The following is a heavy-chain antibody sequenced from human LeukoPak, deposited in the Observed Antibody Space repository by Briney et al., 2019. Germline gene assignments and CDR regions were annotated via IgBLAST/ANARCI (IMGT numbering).Heavy chain of an antibody. V-gene: IGHV4-34*01. CDR1: GGSFSGYY. CDR3: ARVFYSSSGSYYFDY. CDR2: INHSGST. D-gene: IGHD6-6*01. Sequence: SETLSLTCAVYGGSFSGYYWSWIRQPPGKGLEWIGEINHSGSTNYNPSLKSRVTISVDTSKNQFSLKLSSVTAADTAVYYCARVFYSSSGSYYFDYWGQGTLVTVSS. J-gene: IGHJ4*02.